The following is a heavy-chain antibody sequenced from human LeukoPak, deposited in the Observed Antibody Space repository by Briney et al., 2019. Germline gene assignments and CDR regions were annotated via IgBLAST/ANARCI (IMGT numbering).Heavy chain of an antibody. D-gene: IGHD5-18*01. CDR1: GFTFSSYS. V-gene: IGHV3-21*01. CDR3: ARGLRGYSYGDAFDI. J-gene: IGHJ3*02. Sequence: PGGSLRLSCAASGFTFSSYSMNWVRQAPGKGLEWVSSISSSSSYIYYADSVKGRFTISRDNAKNSLYLQMNSLRAEDTAVYCCARGLRGYSYGDAFDIWGQGTMVTVSS. CDR2: ISSSSSYI.